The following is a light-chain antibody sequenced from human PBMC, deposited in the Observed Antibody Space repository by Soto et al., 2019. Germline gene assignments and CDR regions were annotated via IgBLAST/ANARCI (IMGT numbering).Light chain of an antibody. V-gene: IGKV3-11*01. Sequence: EIVLTQSPGTLSLSPGERATLSCRASQSVTNYQLAWFRQKPGQAPRLLIWGASNRATGIPARFSGSGSGTDFTLTISSLEPEDFAVYYCQQRSNWPPITFGQGTRLEIK. CDR1: QSVTNY. CDR3: QQRSNWPPIT. CDR2: GAS. J-gene: IGKJ5*01.